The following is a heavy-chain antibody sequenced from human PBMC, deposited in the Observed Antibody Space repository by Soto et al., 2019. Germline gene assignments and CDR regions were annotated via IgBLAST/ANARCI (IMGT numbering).Heavy chain of an antibody. CDR2: ISGSGGST. CDR3: AKDSGWGLWSTNYYYYYGMDV. V-gene: IGHV3-23*01. CDR1: GFTFSSYV. Sequence: EVQLLESGGGLVQPGGSLRLSCAASGFTFSSYVMSWVRQAPGKGLEWVSAISGSGGSTYYADSVKGRFTISRDNSKNMLYLQMHSLRAEDTAVYYCAKDSGWGLWSTNYYYYYGMDVWGQGTTVTVSS. D-gene: IGHD3-10*01. J-gene: IGHJ6*02.